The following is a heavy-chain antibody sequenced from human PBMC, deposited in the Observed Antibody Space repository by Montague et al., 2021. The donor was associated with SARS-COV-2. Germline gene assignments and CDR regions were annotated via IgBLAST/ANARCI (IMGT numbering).Heavy chain of an antibody. CDR1: GGSINKGSYY. D-gene: IGHD6-19*01. Sequence: TLSLTCTVSGGSINKGSYYWTWIRQPAGAGLEWIGHIYTSGSTKYNPSLKSRVTVSVDTSHNQFSLKLSSVSAADTAVYYCARARGGEGIAVRTFDSWGQGTLVSVSS. CDR3: ARARGGEGIAVRTFDS. J-gene: IGHJ4*02. CDR2: IYTSGST. V-gene: IGHV4-61*09.